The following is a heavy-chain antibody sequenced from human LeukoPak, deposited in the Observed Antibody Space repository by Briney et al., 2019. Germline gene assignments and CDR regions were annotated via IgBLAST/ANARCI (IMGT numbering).Heavy chain of an antibody. CDR1: GFTFSSYA. D-gene: IGHD6-13*01. Sequence: SGGSLRLSCAASGFTFSSYAMSWVRQAPGKGLEWVSAISGSGGSTYYADSVKGRFTISRDNSKNTLYLRMNSLRAEDTAVYYCANRGIAAAMYYFDYWGQGTLVTVSS. J-gene: IGHJ4*02. CDR3: ANRGIAAAMYYFDY. CDR2: ISGSGGST. V-gene: IGHV3-23*01.